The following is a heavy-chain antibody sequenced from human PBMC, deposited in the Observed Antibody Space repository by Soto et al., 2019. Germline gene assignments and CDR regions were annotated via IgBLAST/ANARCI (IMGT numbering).Heavy chain of an antibody. CDR2: TYYRSKWYN. CDR1: GDSVSSNSVA. V-gene: IGHV6-1*01. D-gene: IGHD2-2*01. Sequence: SQTLSLTCAISGDSVSSNSVAWNWIRQSPSRGLEWLGRTYYRSKWYNDYAVSVKSRITINPDTSKNQFSLQLNSVTPEDTAVYYCARTLAYCSSTSCYAPWFDSWGQGTLVTASS. J-gene: IGHJ5*01. CDR3: ARTLAYCSSTSCYAPWFDS.